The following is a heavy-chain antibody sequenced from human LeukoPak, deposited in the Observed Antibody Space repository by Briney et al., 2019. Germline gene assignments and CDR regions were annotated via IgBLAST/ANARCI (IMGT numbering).Heavy chain of an antibody. V-gene: IGHV3-7*03. CDR3: ARLRVGAHYYFDY. J-gene: IGHJ4*02. D-gene: IGHD1-26*01. CDR1: GFTFSSYW. CDR2: IKQDGSEK. Sequence: GGSLRLSCAASGFTFSSYWTSWVRQAPGKGLEWVANIKQDGSEKYYVDSVKGRFTISRDNAKNSLYLQMNSLRAEDTAVYYCARLRVGAHYYFDYWGQGTLVTVSS.